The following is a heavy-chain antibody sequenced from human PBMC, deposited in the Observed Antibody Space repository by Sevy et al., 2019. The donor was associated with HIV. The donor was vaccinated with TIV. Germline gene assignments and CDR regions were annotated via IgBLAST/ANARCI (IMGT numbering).Heavy chain of an antibody. V-gene: IGHV3-23*01. CDR1: GFTFSKYS. Sequence: GGSLRLSCAASGFTFSKYSMSWVRQPPGKGLEWVSTFSFGCGEINYADSVKGRFTISSDNSKSSVYLQMNHLRPEDTAVYYCAREGCTKPHDYWGQGTLVTVSS. D-gene: IGHD2-8*01. J-gene: IGHJ4*02. CDR3: AREGCTKPHDY. CDR2: FSFGCGEI.